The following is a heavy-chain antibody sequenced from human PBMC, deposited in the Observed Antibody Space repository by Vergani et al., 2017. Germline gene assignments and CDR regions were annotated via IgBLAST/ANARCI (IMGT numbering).Heavy chain of an antibody. CDR3: ARGLYDSSGDHHGGFDY. J-gene: IGHJ4*02. V-gene: IGHV3-53*01. D-gene: IGHD3-22*01. CDR1: GFTVSSNY. Sequence: EVQLVESGGGLIQPGGSLRLSCAASGFTVSSNYMSWVRQAPGKGLEWDSVIYSGGSTYYADSVKGRFTISRDNSKNTLYLQMNSLRAEDTAVYYCARGLYDSSGDHHGGFDYWGQGTLVTVSS. CDR2: IYSGGST.